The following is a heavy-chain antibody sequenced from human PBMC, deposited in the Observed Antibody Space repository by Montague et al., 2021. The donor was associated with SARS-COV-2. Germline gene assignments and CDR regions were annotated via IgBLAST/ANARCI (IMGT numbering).Heavy chain of an antibody. Sequence: SETLSLTCTVSGGSISGYYCCWIRQPPGKGLEWIGYIYYSGSTKXNPXLESRVTVSVDRSKNQVSLKLSPVTAADTAVYYCARLLRSCTNGVCRTYYYYAMDVWGQGTTVTVSS. CDR1: GGSISGYY. J-gene: IGHJ6*02. V-gene: IGHV4-59*01. CDR3: ARLLRSCTNGVCRTYYYYAMDV. D-gene: IGHD2-8*01. CDR2: IYYSGST.